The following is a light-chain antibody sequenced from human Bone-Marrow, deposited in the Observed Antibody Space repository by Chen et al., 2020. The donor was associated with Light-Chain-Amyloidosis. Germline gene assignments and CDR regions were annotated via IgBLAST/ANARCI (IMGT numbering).Light chain of an antibody. CDR1: NSNIGLNY. CDR3: ATWDSSLTVWM. CDR2: ENN. Sequence: QSVLTQPPSVSAAPGQKVTISCSGSNSNIGLNYVSWYQQLPGTSPKLLIYENNQRPSDVPDRFSGSKSGTSATLGVAGLQTGDEADYYCATWDSSLTVWMFGVGTKLTVL. V-gene: IGLV1-51*02. J-gene: IGLJ3*02.